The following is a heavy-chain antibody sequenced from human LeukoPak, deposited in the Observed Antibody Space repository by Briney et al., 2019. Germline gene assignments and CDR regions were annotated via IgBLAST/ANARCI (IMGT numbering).Heavy chain of an antibody. J-gene: IGHJ4*02. D-gene: IGHD4-17*01. CDR1: GFTFNNYA. CDR2: ISYDGSNK. CDR3: ANPETYGDYEF. V-gene: IGHV3-30*18. Sequence: GGSLRLSCAVSGFTFNNYAMHWVRQAPGKGLEWVAVISYDGSNKYYADPVKGRFAISRDNSKNTLYLQMNSLGAEDTAVYYCANPETYGDYEFWGQGTLVTVSS.